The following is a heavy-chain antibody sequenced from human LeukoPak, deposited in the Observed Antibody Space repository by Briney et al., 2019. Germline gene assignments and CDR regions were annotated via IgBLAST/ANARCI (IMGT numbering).Heavy chain of an antibody. CDR3: GRRSAYFFES. CDR2: ITSTGGNT. CDR1: GFTFSSYA. V-gene: IGHV3-23*01. Sequence: GGSLRLSCAASGFTFSSYAMSWVRQGPGKGLEGVSSITSTGGNTFYADSVKGRFTISRDNSKSTLYLHMNSLRVDDTAVYYCGRRSAYFFESWGQGTLVTVS. J-gene: IGHJ4*02. D-gene: IGHD3-3*01.